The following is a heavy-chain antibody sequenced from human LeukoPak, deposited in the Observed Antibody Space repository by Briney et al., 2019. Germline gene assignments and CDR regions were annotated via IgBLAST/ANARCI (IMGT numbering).Heavy chain of an antibody. Sequence: QPGGSLRLSCAASGFTFSSSWMHWVRQAPGKGLVWVSHINSDGSNTKYADSVKGRFTISRDNAKNTLSLQMNSLRAEDTAVYYCARGSPLGGNWGQGTLVTVSS. CDR3: ARGSPLGGN. V-gene: IGHV3-74*01. CDR2: INSDGSNT. CDR1: GFTFSSSW. J-gene: IGHJ4*02.